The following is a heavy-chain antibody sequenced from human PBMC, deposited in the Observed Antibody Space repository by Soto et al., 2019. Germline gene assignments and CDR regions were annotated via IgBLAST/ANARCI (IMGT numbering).Heavy chain of an antibody. V-gene: IGHV4-59*01. CDR3: ARDRAEGSSSTPAGGMDV. Sequence: SETLSLTCSVSGGSIRTYYWNWIRQPPGGSLEWIAYIHYSGVTNYSPSLRGRVSISIDRSNNEFSLKVSSVTAADTAVYYCARDRAEGSSSTPAGGMDVWGPGTTVTVSS. J-gene: IGHJ6*02. CDR2: IHYSGVT. D-gene: IGHD6-6*01. CDR1: GGSIRTYY.